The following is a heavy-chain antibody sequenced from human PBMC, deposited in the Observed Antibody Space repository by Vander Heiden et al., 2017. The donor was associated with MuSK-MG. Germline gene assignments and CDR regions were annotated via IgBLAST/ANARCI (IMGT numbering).Heavy chain of an antibody. CDR3: ARDGDGGDFWSGTHTYAFDI. CDR2: IYTSGST. D-gene: IGHD3-3*01. CDR1: GGSISSGSYY. J-gene: IGHJ3*02. Sequence: QVQLQESGPGLVKPSQTLSLTCTVSGGSISSGSYYWSWIRQPAGKGLEWIGRIYTSGSTNYNPSLKSRVTISVDTSKNQFSLKLSSVTAADTAVYYCARDGDGGDFWSGTHTYAFDIWGQVTMVTVSS. V-gene: IGHV4-61*02.